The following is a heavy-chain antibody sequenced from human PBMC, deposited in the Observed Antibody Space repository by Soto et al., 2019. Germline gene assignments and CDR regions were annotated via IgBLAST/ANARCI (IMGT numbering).Heavy chain of an antibody. Sequence: VVESGGGLVQPGGSLRLSCAASGFTFSTYEMNWVRQAPGKGLEWVSYISSSGTTIYYADSVKGRFTISRDNAKNSLYLKMNSVRAEDTAVYYCATRSGGGGAFDIWGQGTMVTVSS. CDR1: GFTFSTYE. V-gene: IGHV3-48*03. D-gene: IGHD3-10*01. J-gene: IGHJ3*02. CDR2: ISSSGTTI. CDR3: ATRSGGGGAFDI.